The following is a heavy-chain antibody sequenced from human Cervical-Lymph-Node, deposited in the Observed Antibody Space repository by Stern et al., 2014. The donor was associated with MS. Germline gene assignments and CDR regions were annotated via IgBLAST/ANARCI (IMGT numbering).Heavy chain of an antibody. CDR1: GFTFDDYT. CDR2: ISWDGGST. V-gene: IGHV3-43*01. Sequence: EVQLVESGGVVVQPGGSLRLSCAASGFTFDDYTMHWVRQAPGKGLEWVSLISWDGGSTYYADSVKGRFTISRDNSKNSLYLQMNSLRTEDTALYYCAKGDFWSGSSVDYWGQGTLVTVSS. CDR3: AKGDFWSGSSVDY. J-gene: IGHJ4*02. D-gene: IGHD3-3*01.